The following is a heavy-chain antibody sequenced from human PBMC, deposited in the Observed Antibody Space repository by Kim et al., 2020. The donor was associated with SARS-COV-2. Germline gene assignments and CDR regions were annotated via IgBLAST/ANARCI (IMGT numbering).Heavy chain of an antibody. CDR3: AREAYIAAAGKFFYWFDP. D-gene: IGHD6-13*01. J-gene: IGHJ5*02. V-gene: IGHV1-69*13. CDR1: GGTFSSYA. CDR2: IIPIFGTA. Sequence: SVKVSCKASGGTFSSYAISWVRQAPGQGLEWMGGIIPIFGTANYAQKFQGRVTITADESTSTAYMELSSLRSEDTAVYYCAREAYIAAAGKFFYWFDPWGQGTLVTVSS.